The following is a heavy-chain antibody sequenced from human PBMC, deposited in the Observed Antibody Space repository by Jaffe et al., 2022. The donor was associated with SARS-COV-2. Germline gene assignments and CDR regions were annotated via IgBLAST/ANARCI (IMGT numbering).Heavy chain of an antibody. D-gene: IGHD2-2*01. CDR2: VYHSGGS. Sequence: QLRLQESGPGTVKTSETLSLTCTVSGVPVTYDYFWTWIRQSPERGLEWIGSVYHSGGSSYNPSLGGRATISLDRSKGQFSLSVTYVTDADRAVYYCASRTLFNKYFRSWGQGFPVTVSS. V-gene: IGHV4-38-2*02. J-gene: IGHJ5*02. CDR3: ASRTLFNKYFRS. CDR1: GVPVTYDYF.